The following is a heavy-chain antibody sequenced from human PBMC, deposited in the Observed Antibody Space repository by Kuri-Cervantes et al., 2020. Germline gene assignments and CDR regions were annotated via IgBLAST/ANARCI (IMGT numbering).Heavy chain of an antibody. CDR1: GFTFSSYW. CDR2: INSGGSST. V-gene: IGHV3-74*01. Sequence: GGSLRLSCAASGFTFSSYWMHWVRQAPGKGLVWVSRINSGGSSTSYADSVKGRFTISRDNAKNTLYLQMNSLRAEDTAVYYCARRTAMVNGFDYWGQGTLVTVSS. D-gene: IGHD5-18*01. J-gene: IGHJ4*02. CDR3: ARRTAMVNGFDY.